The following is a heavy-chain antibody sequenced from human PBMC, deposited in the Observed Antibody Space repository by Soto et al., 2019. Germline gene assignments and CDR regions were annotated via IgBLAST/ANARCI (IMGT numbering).Heavy chain of an antibody. V-gene: IGHV3-48*03. CDR2: INSGGASI. Sequence: GGSLRLSCAVSGFTFSNYEMNWVRQAPGKGLEWVSYINSGGASIKYADSVKGRFTISRDNAWSSLYLQMNSLRDDDTAVYYCARENDGNAFDFWGQGALVTAPQ. J-gene: IGHJ4*02. D-gene: IGHD1-1*01. CDR3: ARENDGNAFDF. CDR1: GFTFSNYE.